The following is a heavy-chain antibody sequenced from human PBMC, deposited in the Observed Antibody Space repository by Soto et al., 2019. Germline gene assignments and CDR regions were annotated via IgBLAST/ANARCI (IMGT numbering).Heavy chain of an antibody. D-gene: IGHD1-7*01. J-gene: IGHJ4*02. CDR1: GCGITSNS. CDR2: IYPGDSDT. CDR3: ARGVTGTTSLFTY. V-gene: IGHV5-51*01. Sequence: RDSLKNSGKGSGCGITSNSMGGVRLMPGKGLEWMGIIYPGDSDTRYSPSFRGQVTISADKSISTAYLQRSSLKASDTAMYYGARGVTGTTSLFTYWVQETRVPVSS.